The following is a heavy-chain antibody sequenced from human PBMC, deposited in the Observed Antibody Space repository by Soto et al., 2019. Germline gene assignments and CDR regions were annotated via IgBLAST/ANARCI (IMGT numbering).Heavy chain of an antibody. CDR3: ARAPLITIFGVVTTNQKYYYYGMDV. Sequence: SETLSLTCAVYGGSFSGYYWSWIRQPPGKGLEWIGEINHSGSTNYNPSLKSRVTISVDTSKNQFSLKLSSVTAADTAVYYCARAPLITIFGVVTTNQKYYYYGMDVWGQGTTVTVSS. V-gene: IGHV4-34*01. J-gene: IGHJ6*02. CDR1: GGSFSGYY. CDR2: INHSGST. D-gene: IGHD3-3*01.